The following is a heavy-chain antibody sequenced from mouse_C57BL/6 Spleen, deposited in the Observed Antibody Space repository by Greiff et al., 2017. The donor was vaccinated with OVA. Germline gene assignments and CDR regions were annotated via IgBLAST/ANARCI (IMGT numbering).Heavy chain of an antibody. CDR1: GFTFSSYG. Sequence: EVKLMESGGDLVKPGGSLKLSCAASGFTFSSYGMSWVRQTPDKRLEWVATISSGGSYTYSPDSVKGRFTISRDNAKNTLYLQMSSLKSEDTAMYYCARRSYDYDAYAMDYWGQGTSVTVSS. D-gene: IGHD2-4*01. CDR3: ARRSYDYDAYAMDY. J-gene: IGHJ4*01. V-gene: IGHV5-6*02. CDR2: ISSGGSYT.